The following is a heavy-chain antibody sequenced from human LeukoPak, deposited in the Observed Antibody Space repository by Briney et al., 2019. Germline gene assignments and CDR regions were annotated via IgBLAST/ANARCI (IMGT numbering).Heavy chain of an antibody. J-gene: IGHJ5*02. CDR3: ARVPSYCSGGSCYSGWNWFDP. D-gene: IGHD2-15*01. V-gene: IGHV1-2*02. CDR1: GYTFTGYY. CDR2: INPNSGGT. Sequence: ASVKVSCKASGYTFTGYYMHWVRQAPGQGLEWMGWINPNSGGTNYAQKFQGRVTMTRDTSISTAYMELSRLRSDDTVVYYCARVPSYCSGGSCYSGWNWFDPWGQGTLVTVSS.